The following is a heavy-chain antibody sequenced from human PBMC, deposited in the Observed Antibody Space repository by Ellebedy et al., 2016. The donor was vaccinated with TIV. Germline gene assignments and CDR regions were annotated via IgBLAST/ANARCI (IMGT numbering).Heavy chain of an antibody. CDR2: ITSAGDT. CDR3: ARATSGFDY. D-gene: IGHD5-24*01. Sequence: GESLKISCAASGFTFSSHDMHWVRQPTGKGLEGVSGITSAGDTYYLGSVKGRFIISRDSAKNSLYLQMNSLRAEDTAVYYCARATSGFDYWGQGALATVSS. J-gene: IGHJ4*02. CDR1: GFTFSSHD. V-gene: IGHV3-13*01.